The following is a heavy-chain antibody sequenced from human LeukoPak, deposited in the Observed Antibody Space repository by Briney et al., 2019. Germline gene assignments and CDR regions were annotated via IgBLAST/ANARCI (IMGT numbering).Heavy chain of an antibody. J-gene: IGHJ4*02. Sequence: SETLSLTCTVSGGSISSYYWSWIRQPPGKGLEWIGYIYYSGSTNYNPSLKSRVTISVDTSKNQFSLKLSPVSAADTAVYYCARDRHTYSYGQILDYWGQGNLVPVSS. CDR3: ARDRHTYSYGQILDY. CDR1: GGSISSYY. V-gene: IGHV4-59*12. CDR2: IYYSGST. D-gene: IGHD5-18*01.